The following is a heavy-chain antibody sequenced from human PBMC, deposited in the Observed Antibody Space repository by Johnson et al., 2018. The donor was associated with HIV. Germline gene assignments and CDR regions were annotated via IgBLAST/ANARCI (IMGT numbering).Heavy chain of an antibody. Sequence: VHLVESGGGLVQPGGSLRLSCAASGFAFSSYAMTWVRQAPGKGLEWVSSISGSGGSTYYADSVKGQFTISRDNSKNTLYLQMSSLRAEDTAIYYCAKGRYSSSWYLAGAFDIWGQGTMVTVSS. CDR2: ISGSGGST. V-gene: IGHV3-23*04. J-gene: IGHJ3*02. CDR1: GFAFSSYA. D-gene: IGHD6-13*01. CDR3: AKGRYSSSWYLAGAFDI.